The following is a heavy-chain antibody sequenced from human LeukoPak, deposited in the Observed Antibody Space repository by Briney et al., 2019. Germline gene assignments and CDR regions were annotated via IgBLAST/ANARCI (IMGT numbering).Heavy chain of an antibody. CDR3: ARHRGIAVAGYIIDY. J-gene: IGHJ4*02. CDR1: GGSISSCY. CDR2: IYYSGST. D-gene: IGHD6-19*01. Sequence: KPSETLSLTCTVSGGSISSCYWSWIRQPPGKGLEWIGYIYYSGSTNYNPSLKSRVTISVDTSKNQFSLKLSSVTAADTAVYYCARHRGIAVAGYIIDYWGQGTLVTVSS. V-gene: IGHV4-59*08.